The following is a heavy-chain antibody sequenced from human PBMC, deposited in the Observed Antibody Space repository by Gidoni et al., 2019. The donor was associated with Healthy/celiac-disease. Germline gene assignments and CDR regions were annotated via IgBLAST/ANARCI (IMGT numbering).Heavy chain of an antibody. CDR2: IYHSGST. J-gene: IGHJ4*02. Sequence: QVQLQESGPGLVKPSETLSLTCAVSGYSISSGYYWGWIRQPPGKGLEWIGGIYHSGSTYYNPSLKSRVTRSVDTSKNQFSLKLSAVTAADTAVYYCARELRGGSYLDYWGQGTLVTVSS. CDR3: ARELRGGSYLDY. D-gene: IGHD1-26*01. CDR1: GYSISSGYY. V-gene: IGHV4-38-2*02.